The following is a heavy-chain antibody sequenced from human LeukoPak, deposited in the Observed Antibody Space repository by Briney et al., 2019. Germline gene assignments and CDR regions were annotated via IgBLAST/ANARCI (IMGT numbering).Heavy chain of an antibody. J-gene: IGHJ5*01. Sequence: ASVKVSCKTSGYNFIDYYINWVRQAPGQGLEWMAWMNPNTGGTKFAQTFQGRVTMTRDTSISTAYMELSRLTSDDTAVYYWARGVSSSWFSSWFDSWGQGTLVSVSS. V-gene: IGHV1-2*02. CDR1: GYNFIDYY. CDR3: ARGVSSSWFSSWFDS. CDR2: MNPNTGGT. D-gene: IGHD3-22*01.